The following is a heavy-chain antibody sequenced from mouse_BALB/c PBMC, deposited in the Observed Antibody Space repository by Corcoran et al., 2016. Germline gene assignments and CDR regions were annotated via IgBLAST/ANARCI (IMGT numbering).Heavy chain of an antibody. V-gene: IGHV1-4*02. CDR2: INPSSGYT. CDR3: ARGGIYDGYYNYAMDY. Sequence: QVQLQQSAAELARPGASVKMSCKASGYTFTSYTMHWVKQRPGQGLEWIGYINPSSGYTEYNQKFKDKTTLTADKSSSTAYMQLSSLTSEDSAVYYCARGGIYDGYYNYAMDYWGQGTSVTVSS. CDR1: GYTFTSYT. J-gene: IGHJ4*01. D-gene: IGHD2-3*01.